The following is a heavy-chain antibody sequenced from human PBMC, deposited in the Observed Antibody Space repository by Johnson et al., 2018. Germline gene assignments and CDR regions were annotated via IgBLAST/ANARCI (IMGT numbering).Heavy chain of an antibody. V-gene: IGHV3-30*18. Sequence: QVQLVQSGGGVVQPGRSLRLSCAASGFTFSNYGMHWVRQAPGTGLEWVAVVVYDGSDKYYADSVKGRFTISRDNSKNTLYLQMNSLRAEDTAVYYCAKARIPTDDDAFDIWGQGTMVTVSS. CDR1: GFTFSNYG. CDR3: AKARIPTDDDAFDI. CDR2: VVYDGSDK. D-gene: IGHD1-26*01. J-gene: IGHJ3*02.